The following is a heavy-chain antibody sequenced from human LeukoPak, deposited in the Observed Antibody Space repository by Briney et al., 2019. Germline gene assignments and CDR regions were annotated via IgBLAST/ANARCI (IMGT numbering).Heavy chain of an antibody. CDR2: ISYDGSNK. Sequence: GRSLRLSCAASGFTFSSYAMHWVRQAPGKGLEWVAVISYDGSNKYYADSVKGRFTISRGNSKNTLYLQMNSLRAEDTAVYYCAREYDYFDYWGQGTLVTVSS. J-gene: IGHJ4*02. CDR1: GFTFSSYA. CDR3: AREYDYFDY. V-gene: IGHV3-30-3*01.